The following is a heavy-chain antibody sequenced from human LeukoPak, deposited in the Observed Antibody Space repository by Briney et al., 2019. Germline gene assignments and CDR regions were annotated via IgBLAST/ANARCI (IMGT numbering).Heavy chain of an antibody. CDR2: IYTSGST. Sequence: PSETLSLTCTVSGGPISSYYWSWIRQPAGKGLEWIVRIYTSGSTNYNPSLKSRVTISVDKSKNQFSLKLGPVNAPGTAGYYCARGYFYDSSGYYFFDDWGQGTLVTVSS. J-gene: IGHJ4*02. CDR3: ARGYFYDSSGYYFFDD. V-gene: IGHV4-4*07. D-gene: IGHD3-22*01. CDR1: GGPISSYY.